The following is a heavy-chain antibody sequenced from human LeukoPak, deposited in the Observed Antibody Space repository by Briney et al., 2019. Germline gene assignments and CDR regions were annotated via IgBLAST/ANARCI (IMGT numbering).Heavy chain of an antibody. V-gene: IGHV3-30*02. D-gene: IGHD3-22*01. CDR3: AKEEVISGNHGVYFDY. CDR1: GFTFRSYG. Sequence: GGSLRLSCAASGFTFRSYGMHWVRQAPGKGLEWVAFIRYDGNSNYYADSVKGRFTVSRDNSRSTLYLQMNSLRAEDTAVYYCAKEEVISGNHGVYFDYWGQGTLVTVSS. CDR2: IRYDGNSN. J-gene: IGHJ4*02.